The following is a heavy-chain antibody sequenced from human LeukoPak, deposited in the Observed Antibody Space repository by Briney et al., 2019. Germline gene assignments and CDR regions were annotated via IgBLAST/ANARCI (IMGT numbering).Heavy chain of an antibody. CDR2: IYYSGST. CDR3: ARVGALRYFDWFMFGSRYYYMDV. J-gene: IGHJ6*03. V-gene: IGHV4-39*07. D-gene: IGHD3-9*01. CDR1: GGSISSSSYY. Sequence: PSETLSLTCTVSGGSISSSSYYWGWIRQPPGKGLEWIGSIYYSGSTYYSPSLKSRVTISVDTSKNQFSLKLSSVTAADTAVYYCARVGALRYFDWFMFGSRYYYMDVWGKGTTVTISS.